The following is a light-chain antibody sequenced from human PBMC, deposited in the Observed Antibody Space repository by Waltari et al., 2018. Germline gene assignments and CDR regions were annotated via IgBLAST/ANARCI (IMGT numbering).Light chain of an antibody. CDR3: QQYYSTPIT. Sequence: DIVMTQSPDSLAVSLGERATIHCKSSQSVFYSYNNKKYLACYPQKPGQPRKLLIYWAFTRQSGVPDRCSGSGSGTDFTLTISSLQAEDVAVYYCQQYYSTPITFGQGTRLEIK. V-gene: IGKV4-1*01. J-gene: IGKJ5*01. CDR1: QSVFYSYNNKKY. CDR2: WAF.